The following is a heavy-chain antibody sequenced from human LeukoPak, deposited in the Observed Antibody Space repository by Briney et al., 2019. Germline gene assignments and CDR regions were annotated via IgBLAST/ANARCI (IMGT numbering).Heavy chain of an antibody. CDR2: INGDGSDT. CDR3: ARDLGYAFDY. Sequence: GSLRLSCAASGFTFSPYWMHWVRQAPGKGLVWVSRINGDGSDTRYADSVKGRFTISRDNAQNTLYLQMNTLRAEDTAVYYCARDLGYAFDYWGQGTLVTVSS. J-gene: IGHJ4*02. CDR1: GFTFSPYW. D-gene: IGHD5-18*01. V-gene: IGHV3-74*01.